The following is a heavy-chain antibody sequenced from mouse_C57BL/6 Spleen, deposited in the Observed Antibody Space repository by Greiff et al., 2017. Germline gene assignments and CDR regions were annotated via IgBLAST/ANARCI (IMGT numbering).Heavy chain of an antibody. Sequence: QVQLQQPGAELVKPGASVKLSCKASGYTFTRYWMHWVKQRPGRGLEWIGRIDPNSGGPKYNEKFKSKATLTVDKPSSTAYMQLSSLTSEDSAVYYCARERPFYYYGSSYGYFDVWGTGTTVTVSS. V-gene: IGHV1-72*01. CDR1: GYTFTRYW. CDR3: ARERPFYYYGSSYGYFDV. J-gene: IGHJ1*03. D-gene: IGHD1-1*01. CDR2: IDPNSGGP.